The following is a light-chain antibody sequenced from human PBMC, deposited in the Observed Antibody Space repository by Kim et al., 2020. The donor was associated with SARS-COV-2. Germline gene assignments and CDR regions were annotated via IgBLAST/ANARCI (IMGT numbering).Light chain of an antibody. V-gene: IGKV1-8*01. CDR3: QQYYSYPPT. Sequence: ASTGDRVTVTCRASQGISSYLAWYQQKPGKAPKLLIYAASTLQSGVPSRFSGSGSGTDFTLTISCLQSEDFATYYCQQYYSYPPTFGQGTKVEIK. J-gene: IGKJ1*01. CDR2: AAS. CDR1: QGISSY.